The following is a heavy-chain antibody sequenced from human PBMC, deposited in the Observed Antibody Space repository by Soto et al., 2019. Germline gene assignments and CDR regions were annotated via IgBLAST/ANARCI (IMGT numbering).Heavy chain of an antibody. D-gene: IGHD1-26*01. V-gene: IGHV1-2*02. CDR1: GYTFTGYY. Sequence: ASVNVSCKASGYTFTGYYMHWLRQAPGQGLEWLGWINPNNGATDYAPKFQGRVTMTRDTSIRTAQMELTSLRFDDTAVYDCARAATYYYPLGCGADYWGQGTLVTVSS. CDR2: INPNNGAT. CDR3: ARAATYYYPLGCGADY. J-gene: IGHJ4*02.